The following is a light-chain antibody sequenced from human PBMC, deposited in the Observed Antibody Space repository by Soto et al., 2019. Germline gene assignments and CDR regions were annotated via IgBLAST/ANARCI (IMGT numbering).Light chain of an antibody. Sequence: AIRMTQSPSSLSASTGDRVTISCRASQGISSYLAWYQKKPGKAPKLLIYAASTLQSGVPSRFSGSGSGTDFTLTISSLQPEDFATYYCQQSYSTLRTFGQGTKVDIK. V-gene: IGKV1-8*01. J-gene: IGKJ1*01. CDR2: AAS. CDR1: QGISSY. CDR3: QQSYSTLRT.